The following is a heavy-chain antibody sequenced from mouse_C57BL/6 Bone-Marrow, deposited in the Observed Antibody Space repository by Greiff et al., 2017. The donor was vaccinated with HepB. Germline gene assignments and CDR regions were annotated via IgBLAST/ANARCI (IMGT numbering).Heavy chain of an antibody. CDR1: GSSLTSYG. CDR3: ASQLCFDY. Sequence: VQLKESGPGLVAPSQSLSITCTVSGSSLTSYGVSWVRQPPGKGLEWLGVIWGDGSTNYHSAPISRLSISKYNSKSQVFSELNSLQSDDTATYYCASQLCFDYWGQGTTLTVSS. D-gene: IGHD4-1*02. CDR2: IWGDGST. J-gene: IGHJ2*01. V-gene: IGHV2-3*01.